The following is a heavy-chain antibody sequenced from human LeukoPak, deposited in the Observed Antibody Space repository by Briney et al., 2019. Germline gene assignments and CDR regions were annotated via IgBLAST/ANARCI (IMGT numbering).Heavy chain of an antibody. D-gene: IGHD6-13*01. CDR1: GGSISSGSYY. CDR2: IYTSGST. J-gene: IGHJ6*03. CDR3: AREYSSSWYLYYYYYMDA. Sequence: SETLSLTCTVSGGSISSGSYYWSWIRQPAGKGLEWIGRIYTSGSTNYNPSLKSRVTISVDTSKNQFSLKLSSVTAADTAVYYCAREYSSSWYLYYYYYMDAWGKGTTVTISS. V-gene: IGHV4-61*02.